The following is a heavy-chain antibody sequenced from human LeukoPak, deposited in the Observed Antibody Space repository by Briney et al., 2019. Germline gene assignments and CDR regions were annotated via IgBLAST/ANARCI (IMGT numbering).Heavy chain of an antibody. J-gene: IGHJ4*02. CDR1: GFTFSSYG. D-gene: IGHD3-10*01. V-gene: IGHV3-23*01. CDR2: ISGSGGST. CDR3: AKGTLWPTPYFDY. Sequence: GRSLRLSCAASGFTFSSYGMHWVRQAPGKGLEWVSAISGSGGSTYYADSVKGRFTISRDNSKNTLYLQMNSLRAEDTAVYYCAKGTLWPTPYFDYWGQGTLVTVSS.